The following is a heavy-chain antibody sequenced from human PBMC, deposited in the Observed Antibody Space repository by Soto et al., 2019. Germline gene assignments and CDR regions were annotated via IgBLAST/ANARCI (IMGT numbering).Heavy chain of an antibody. V-gene: IGHV4-30-4*01. D-gene: IGHD2-15*01. CDR2: IYKSATT. Sequence: QVQLLESGPGLVKPSQTLSLTCSVSGDSISTVDYFWAWFRQPPGQALEYIGYIYKSATTYYNPSFESRVAISLETSKSQFSLNVTSLTAADTAVYFCARGRYCLTGRCFPNWFDSWGQGTLVTVSS. CDR1: GDSISTVDYF. CDR3: ARGRYCLTGRCFPNWFDS. J-gene: IGHJ5*01.